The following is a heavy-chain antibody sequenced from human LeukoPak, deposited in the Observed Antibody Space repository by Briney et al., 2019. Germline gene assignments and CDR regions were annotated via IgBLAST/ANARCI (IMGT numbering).Heavy chain of an antibody. CDR3: ARAVNYYDSSGYLYYFDY. CDR2: IYTSGST. D-gene: IGHD3-22*01. V-gene: IGHV4-4*07. Sequence: PSETLSLTCTVSGGSISSYYWSWIRQPAGEGLEWIGRIYTSGSTNYNPSLKSRVTMSVDTSKNQFSLKLSSVTAADTAVYYCARAVNYYDSSGYLYYFDYWGQGTLVTVSS. CDR1: GGSISSYY. J-gene: IGHJ4*02.